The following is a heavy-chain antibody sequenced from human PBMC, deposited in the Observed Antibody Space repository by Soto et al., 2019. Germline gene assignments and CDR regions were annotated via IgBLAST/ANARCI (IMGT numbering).Heavy chain of an antibody. CDR2: IKQDGSEK. D-gene: IGHD6-13*01. CDR1: GFTFSSYW. CDR3: ARDSGLSSSWAALDY. V-gene: IGHV3-7*01. J-gene: IGHJ4*02. Sequence: VQLVESGGGLVQPGGSLRLSCAASGFTFSSYWMSWVRQAPGKGLEWVANIKQDGSEKYYVDSVKGRFTISRDNAKNSLYLQMNSLRAEDTAVYYCARDSGLSSSWAALDYWGQGTLVTVSS.